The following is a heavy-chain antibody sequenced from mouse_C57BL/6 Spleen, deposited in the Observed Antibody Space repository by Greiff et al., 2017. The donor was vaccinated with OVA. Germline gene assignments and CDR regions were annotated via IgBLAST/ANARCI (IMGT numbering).Heavy chain of an antibody. CDR2: ISDGGSYT. Sequence: EVMLVESGGGLVKPGGSLKLSCAASGFTFSSYAMSWVRQTPEKRLEWVATISDGGSYTYYPDNVKGRFTISRDNAKNNLYLQMSHLKSEDTAMYYCARDRGDYDGYAMDYWGQGTSVTVSS. V-gene: IGHV5-4*01. D-gene: IGHD2-4*01. CDR1: GFTFSSYA. CDR3: ARDRGDYDGYAMDY. J-gene: IGHJ4*01.